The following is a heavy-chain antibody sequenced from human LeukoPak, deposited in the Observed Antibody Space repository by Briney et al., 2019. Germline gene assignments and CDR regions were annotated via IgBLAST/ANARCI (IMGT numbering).Heavy chain of an antibody. V-gene: IGHV4-39*01. D-gene: IGHD5-18*01. CDR2: VDYSGGT. J-gene: IGHJ4*02. Sequence: PSETLSLTCTVSGASISNPDYYWGWIRQPPGKGLEWICSVDYSGGTYYNPSLNGRVTIAVDTSSDQVSLNLNSVTAADTAVYYCARRSNKGPYSYITNDYWGQGTLVTVSS. CDR3: ARRSNKGPYSYITNDY. CDR1: GASISNPDYY.